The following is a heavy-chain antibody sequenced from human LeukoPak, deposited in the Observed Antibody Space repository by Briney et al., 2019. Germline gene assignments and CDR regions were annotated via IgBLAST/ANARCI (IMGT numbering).Heavy chain of an antibody. J-gene: IGHJ6*02. CDR2: FHPEDGET. CDR3: ATGYPCMDV. CDR1: GYTLTELS. V-gene: IGHV1-24*01. D-gene: IGHD2-2*01. Sequence: ASVKVSCKVSGYTLTELSMHWVRQAPGKGLEWMGGFHPEDGETIYAQKFQGRVPMTEDTSTDTAYMEMSSLRSEDTDVYYCATGYPCMDVWGHGTTVTVSS.